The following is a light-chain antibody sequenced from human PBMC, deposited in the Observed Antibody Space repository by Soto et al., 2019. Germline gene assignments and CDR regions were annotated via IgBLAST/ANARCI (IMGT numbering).Light chain of an antibody. V-gene: IGKV3-11*01. J-gene: IGKJ2*01. CDR2: DAS. CDR3: QQRSNWPPENT. CDR1: QSVSSY. Sequence: EIVLTQSPATLSLSPGERATLSCRASQSVSSYFAWYQQKPGQAPRLLIYDASNRATGIPARFSGSGSGTDFTLTISSLEPEDFAVYSCQQRSNWPPENTFGQGTKLEIK.